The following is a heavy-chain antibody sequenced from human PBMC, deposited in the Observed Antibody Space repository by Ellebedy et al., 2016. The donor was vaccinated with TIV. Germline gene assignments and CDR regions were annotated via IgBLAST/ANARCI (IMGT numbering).Heavy chain of an antibody. CDR3: ARAGDGYKLNFDY. V-gene: IGHV4-39*07. CDR2: ISYGANT. D-gene: IGHD5-24*01. J-gene: IGHJ4*02. Sequence: SETLSLTCTVSGDSISSSSYYWGWIRQPPGKGLEWIGSISYGANTYYNPSLKSRLTISVDTSKNQFSLKLSSVTAADTAVYYCARAGDGYKLNFDYWGQGTLVTVSS. CDR1: GDSISSSSYY.